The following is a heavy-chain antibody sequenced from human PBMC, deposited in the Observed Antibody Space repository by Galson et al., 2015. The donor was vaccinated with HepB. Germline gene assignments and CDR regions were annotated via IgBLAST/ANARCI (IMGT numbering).Heavy chain of an antibody. Sequence: SLRLSCADSGFMFNNFAMAWVRQAQGKGLGWVSSITLRGESTYYADPVKGRFTISRDKSTNTLFLQVNSLRAEDTAVYFCAKAWDMSVTVPRRPYYFDNWGQGTLVTVSS. CDR1: GFMFNNFA. CDR3: AKAWDMSVTVPRRPYYFDN. J-gene: IGHJ4*02. D-gene: IGHD1-26*01. CDR2: ITLRGEST. V-gene: IGHV3-23*01.